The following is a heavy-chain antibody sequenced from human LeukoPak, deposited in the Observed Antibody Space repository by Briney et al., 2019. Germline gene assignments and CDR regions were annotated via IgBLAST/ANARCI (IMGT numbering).Heavy chain of an antibody. CDR2: IKSKTDGGTT. V-gene: IGHV3-15*01. D-gene: IGHD3-3*01. Sequence: GGSLRLSCAASGFTFSNAWMSWVRQAPGKGLEWVGRIKSKTDGGTTDYAAPVKGRFTISRDDSKNTLYLQMNSLRAEDTAVYYCARVRPTIFGVIIEPYFDYWGQGTLVTVSS. J-gene: IGHJ4*02. CDR1: GFTFSNAW. CDR3: ARVRPTIFGVIIEPYFDY.